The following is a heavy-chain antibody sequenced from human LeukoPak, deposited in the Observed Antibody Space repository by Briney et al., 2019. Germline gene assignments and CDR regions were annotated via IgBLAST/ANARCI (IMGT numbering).Heavy chain of an antibody. D-gene: IGHD5-18*01. Sequence: GGSLRLSCAASGFTFSSYAMHWVRQAPGKGLEYVSAISSNGGSTYYANSVKGRFTISRDNSKNTLYLQMGSLRAEDMAVYYCARVGGYSYGYYYYYYYYMDVWGKGTTVTVSS. CDR2: ISSNGGST. CDR1: GFTFSSYA. V-gene: IGHV3-64*01. J-gene: IGHJ6*03. CDR3: ARVGGYSYGYYYYYYYYMDV.